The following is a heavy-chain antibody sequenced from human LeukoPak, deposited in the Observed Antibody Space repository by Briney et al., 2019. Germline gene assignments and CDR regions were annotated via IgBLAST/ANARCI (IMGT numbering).Heavy chain of an antibody. Sequence: PGGSLRLSCAASGFTFSSYAMSWVRQAPGKGLEWVSSISSSSSYIYYADSVKGRFTISRDNAKNSLYLQMNSLRAEDTAVYYCARVWEPTHFDYWGQGTLVTVSS. D-gene: IGHD1-14*01. CDR3: ARVWEPTHFDY. CDR1: GFTFSSYA. CDR2: ISSSSSYI. J-gene: IGHJ4*02. V-gene: IGHV3-21*01.